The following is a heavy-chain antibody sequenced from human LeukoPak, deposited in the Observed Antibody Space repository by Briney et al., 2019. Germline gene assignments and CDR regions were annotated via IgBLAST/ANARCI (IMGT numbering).Heavy chain of an antibody. CDR3: ARVIPGESGIDY. D-gene: IGHD3-10*01. V-gene: IGHV4-4*07. J-gene: IGHJ4*02. Sequence: SETLSLTCTVSGGSISSYYWNWIRQPAGKGPEWIGRIYTSGSTNYNPSLKSRVTMSIDTSKNQFSLKPSSVTAADTAVYYCARVIPGESGIDYWGQGTLVTVSS. CDR2: IYTSGST. CDR1: GGSISSYY.